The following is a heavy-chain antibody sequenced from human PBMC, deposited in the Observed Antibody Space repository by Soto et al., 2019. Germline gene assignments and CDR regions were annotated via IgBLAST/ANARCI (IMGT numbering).Heavy chain of an antibody. CDR1: GYTFTSYA. V-gene: IGHV1-3*01. Sequence: ASVKVSCKASGYTFTSYAMHWVRQAPGQRLEWMGWINAGNGNTKYSQKFQGRVTITRDTSASTAYMELSSLRSEDTAVYYCARAYCSGGSCYGTDFCGQGTTVTVSS. D-gene: IGHD2-15*01. J-gene: IGHJ6*02. CDR2: INAGNGNT. CDR3: ARAYCSGGSCYGTDF.